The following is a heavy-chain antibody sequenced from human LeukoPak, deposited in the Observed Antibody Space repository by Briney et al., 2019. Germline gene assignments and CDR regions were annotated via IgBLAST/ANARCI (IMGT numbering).Heavy chain of an antibody. CDR2: ISDGGGTT. D-gene: IGHD5-18*01. V-gene: IGHV3-23*01. CDR3: VKEGRETSYGDF. Sequence: GGSLRLSCAASGFTFSTYAMSWVRQAPGKGLEWASAISDGGGTTYYADSVKGRFTISRDNSKNTLYLQMNSLRAEDTALYYCVKEGRETSYGDFWGQGTLVTVSS. CDR1: GFTFSTYA. J-gene: IGHJ4*02.